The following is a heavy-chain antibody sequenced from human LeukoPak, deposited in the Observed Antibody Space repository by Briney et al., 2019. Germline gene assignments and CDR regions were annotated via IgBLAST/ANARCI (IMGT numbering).Heavy chain of an antibody. V-gene: IGHV3-30*02. CDR1: GFTFCSYG. Sequence: GGSLRLSCAASGFTFCSYGMNWVRQAPGKGLEWVASIWYDGSNKYYADSVKGRFTISRDSYKNTLYLQMKSLRAEDTAVYYCAKDTLANCGGDCYSEGVSDWGQGTLVTVSS. J-gene: IGHJ4*02. CDR2: IWYDGSNK. D-gene: IGHD2-21*02. CDR3: AKDTLANCGGDCYSEGVSD.